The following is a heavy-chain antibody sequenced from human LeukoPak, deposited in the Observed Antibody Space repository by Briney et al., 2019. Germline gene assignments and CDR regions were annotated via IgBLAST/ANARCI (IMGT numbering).Heavy chain of an antibody. Sequence: GGSLRLSCAASGFTFSNAWMSWVRQAPGKGLEWVGRIKSKTDGGTTDYAAPVKGRFTISRDDSKNTLYLQMNSLKTEDTAVYYCTSVGRDYDYAWGSYRYAYFDYRGQGTLVTVSS. CDR2: IKSKTDGGTT. D-gene: IGHD3-16*02. CDR3: TSVGRDYDYAWGSYRYAYFDY. J-gene: IGHJ4*02. V-gene: IGHV3-15*01. CDR1: GFTFSNAW.